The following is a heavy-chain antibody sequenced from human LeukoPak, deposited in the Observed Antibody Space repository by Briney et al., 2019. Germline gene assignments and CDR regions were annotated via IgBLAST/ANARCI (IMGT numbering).Heavy chain of an antibody. V-gene: IGHV1-18*04. CDR3: ARVRGRSNLFDP. CDR1: GYTFISYG. J-gene: IGHJ5*02. CDR2: ISDYKGNT. Sequence: GASVKVSCKASGYTFISYGISWVRQAPGQGLEWMGWISDYKGNTKYAEKFQGRVTMTTETSTTTAYMELRSLRSDDTAVYYCARVRGRSNLFDPWGQGTLVTVSS. D-gene: IGHD3-16*01.